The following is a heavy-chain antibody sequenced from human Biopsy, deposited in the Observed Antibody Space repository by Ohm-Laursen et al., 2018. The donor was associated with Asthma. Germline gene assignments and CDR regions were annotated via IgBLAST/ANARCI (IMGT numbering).Heavy chain of an antibody. D-gene: IGHD6-13*01. CDR1: GYTFTGFH. V-gene: IGHV1-2*06. CDR2: HNPEGGGA. Sequence: GSSVKVSCKASGYTFTGFHIHWIRQAPGQGLEWMGRHNPEGGGANYAQQFQGRVTMTRDTSISTAYMEVSRLISDDTAVYYCARGQKSAGDRWFDPGGQGTLVTVSS. CDR3: ARGQKSAGDRWFDP. J-gene: IGHJ5*02.